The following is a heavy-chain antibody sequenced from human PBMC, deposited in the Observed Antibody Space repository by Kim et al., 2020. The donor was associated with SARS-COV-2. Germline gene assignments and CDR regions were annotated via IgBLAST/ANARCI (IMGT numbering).Heavy chain of an antibody. Sequence: GGSLRLSCAASGFTFSSYDMSWVRQAPGKGLEWVSAISGSGGSTYYADSVQGRFTISRDHSKNTLYLQINSRRAEDTAAYYCAQDLELMVYAKNDYWGQG. CDR2: ISGSGGST. D-gene: IGHD2-8*01. CDR3: AQDLELMVYAKNDY. CDR1: GFTFSSYD. J-gene: IGHJ4*02. V-gene: IGHV3-23*01.